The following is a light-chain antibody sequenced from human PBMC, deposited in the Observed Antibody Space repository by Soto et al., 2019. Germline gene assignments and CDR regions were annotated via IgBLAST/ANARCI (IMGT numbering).Light chain of an antibody. Sequence: EIVLTQSPGSLSLSPGERATLSCRASQSVLASQTVSSFSLAWYQQKPGQAPTLLIYGASNRATGIPDRFSGSGAGTDFTLSISRLEPEDFAVYSCHQYANSPFTFGPGTRLEIQ. J-gene: IGKJ3*01. CDR1: QTVSSFS. V-gene: IGKV3-20*01. CDR3: HQYANSPFT. CDR2: GAS.